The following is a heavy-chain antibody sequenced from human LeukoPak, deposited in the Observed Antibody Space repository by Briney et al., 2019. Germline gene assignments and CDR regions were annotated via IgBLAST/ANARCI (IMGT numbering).Heavy chain of an antibody. CDR3: ARGPYYRGAAGNWFDP. Sequence: ASVNVSCKASGYTFTSYYMHWVRQAPGQGLEWMGIINPSGGSTSYAQKFQGRVTMTRDTSTSTVYMELSSLRSEDTAVYYCARGPYYRGAAGNWFDPWGQGTLVTVSS. D-gene: IGHD6-13*01. CDR2: INPSGGST. V-gene: IGHV1-46*01. CDR1: GYTFTSYY. J-gene: IGHJ5*02.